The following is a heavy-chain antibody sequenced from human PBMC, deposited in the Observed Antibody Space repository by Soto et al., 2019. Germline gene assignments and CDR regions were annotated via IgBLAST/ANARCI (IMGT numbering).Heavy chain of an antibody. CDR1: GGSISSYY. CDR3: ARRVTVSSWYYFDY. CDR2: IYYSGST. V-gene: IGHV4-59*08. J-gene: IGHJ4*02. D-gene: IGHD6-13*01. Sequence: SETLSLTCTVSGGSISSYYWSWIRQPPGKGLEWIGYIYYSGSTNYNPSLKSRVTISVDTSKNQFSLKLSSVTAADTAVYYCARRVTVSSWYYFDYWGQGTLVTVSS.